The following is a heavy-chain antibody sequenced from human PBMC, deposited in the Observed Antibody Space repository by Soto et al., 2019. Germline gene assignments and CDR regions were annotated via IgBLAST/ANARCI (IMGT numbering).Heavy chain of an antibody. CDR3: ARGVWSASSNHDY. J-gene: IGHJ4*02. V-gene: IGHV4-59*01. Sequence: SETLSLTCTVSGGSISSYYWSWIRQPPGKGLEWIGYIYYSGSTNYNPSLKSRVTISVDTSKNQFSLKLSSVTAADTAVYYCARGVWSASSNHDYWGQGTLVTVSS. D-gene: IGHD1-26*01. CDR2: IYYSGST. CDR1: GGSISSYY.